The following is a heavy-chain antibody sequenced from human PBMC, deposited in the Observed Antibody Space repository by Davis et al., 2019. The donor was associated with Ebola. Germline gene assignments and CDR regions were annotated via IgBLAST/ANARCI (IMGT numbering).Heavy chain of an antibody. D-gene: IGHD1-26*01. CDR1: GFSFSYFY. J-gene: IGHJ5*02. V-gene: IGHV3-64*01. Sequence: GESLKISCAASGFSFSYFYMSGVRQAPGKGLEYVSAISSNGGSTYYANSVKGRFTISRDNSKNTLYLQMGSLRAEDMAVYYCARDSIVGATTSNWFDPWGQGTLVTVSS. CDR2: ISSNGGST. CDR3: ARDSIVGATTSNWFDP.